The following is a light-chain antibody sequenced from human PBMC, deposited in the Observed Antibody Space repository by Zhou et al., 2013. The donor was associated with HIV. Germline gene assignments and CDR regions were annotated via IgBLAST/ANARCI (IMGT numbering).Light chain of an antibody. CDR3: QQYNNWPRT. J-gene: IGKJ5*01. CDR2: GAS. CDR1: QTLDTN. V-gene: IGKV3-15*01. Sequence: IVMTQSPATLSLSPGETATLSCRASQTLDTNLAWYQQQPGQAPRLLIYGASTRATGIPARFSGSGSGTDFTLTISSLQSEDFAVYYCQQYNNWPRTFGQGTRLEIK.